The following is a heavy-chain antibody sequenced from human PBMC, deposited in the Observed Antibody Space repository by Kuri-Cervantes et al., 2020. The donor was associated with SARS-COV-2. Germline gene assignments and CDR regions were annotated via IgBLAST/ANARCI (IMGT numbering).Heavy chain of an antibody. CDR3: ARVGPGDV. V-gene: IGHV4-30-4*01. CDR1: GGSFDDYW. Sequence: LRLSCAVYGGSFDDYWWSWVRQPPGKGLEWIGSIYYSGSTYYNPSLKSRVTISVDASKIQFSLKLSSVTAADTAVYYCARVGPGDVWGKGTTVTVSS. CDR2: IYYSGST. J-gene: IGHJ6*04.